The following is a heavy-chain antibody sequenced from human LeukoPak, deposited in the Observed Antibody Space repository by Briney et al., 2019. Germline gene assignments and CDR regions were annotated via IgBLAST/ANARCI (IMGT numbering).Heavy chain of an antibody. V-gene: IGHV4-59*01. CDR2: IYYSGST. Sequence: PSETLSLTCTVSGGSISSYYWSWIRQPPGKGLEWIGYIYYSGSTNYNPSLKSRVTISVDTSKNQFSLKLSSVTAADTAVYYCAREDYYDSSGYSFDYWGQGTLVTVPS. J-gene: IGHJ4*02. CDR1: GGSISSYY. D-gene: IGHD3-22*01. CDR3: AREDYYDSSGYSFDY.